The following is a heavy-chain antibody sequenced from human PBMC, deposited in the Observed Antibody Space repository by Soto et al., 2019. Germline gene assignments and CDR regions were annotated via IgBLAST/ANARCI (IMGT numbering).Heavy chain of an antibody. Sequence: GSGPTLVNPTQTLTLTCTFSGFSLTTSGVGVGWIRQPPGKALEWLALIYCNDDERYSPSLRSRPTITKETSKNQVVLTMTNMDAVDPATDYCAASRRSSGYAFEFWGQGTMVTVSS. V-gene: IGHV2-5*01. CDR1: GFSLTTSGVG. CDR2: IYCNDDE. D-gene: IGHD6-6*01. CDR3: AASRRSSGYAFEF. J-gene: IGHJ3*01.